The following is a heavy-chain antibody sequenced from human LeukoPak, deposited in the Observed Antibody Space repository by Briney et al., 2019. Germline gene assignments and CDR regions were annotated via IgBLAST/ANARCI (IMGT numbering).Heavy chain of an antibody. J-gene: IGHJ6*03. Sequence: SETLSLTCAVYGGSFSGYYWSWIRQPPGKGLEWIGEINHSGSTNYNPSLKSRVTISVDKSKNQFSLKLSSVTAADTAVYYCARVRRYYYYYMDVWGKGTTVTVSS. CDR1: GGSFSGYY. CDR3: ARVRRYYYYYMDV. V-gene: IGHV4-34*01. CDR2: INHSGST.